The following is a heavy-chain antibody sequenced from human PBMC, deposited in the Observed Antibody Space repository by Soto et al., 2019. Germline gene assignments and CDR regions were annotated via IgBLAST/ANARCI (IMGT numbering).Heavy chain of an antibody. Sequence: SETLSLTCAVSGYSISSGYYWGWIRQTPGKGLEWIASIYHSGSTYYNPSLKSRVTISVDTSKNQFSLKLTSVTAADTAVYYCARGAATVTPGWFDPCGQGSMVTSPQ. CDR2: IYHSGST. V-gene: IGHV4-38-2*01. CDR3: ARGAATVTPGWFDP. J-gene: IGHJ5*02. CDR1: GYSISSGYY. D-gene: IGHD4-17*01.